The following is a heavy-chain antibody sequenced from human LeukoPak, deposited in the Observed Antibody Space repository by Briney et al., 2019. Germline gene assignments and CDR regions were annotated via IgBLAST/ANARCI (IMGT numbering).Heavy chain of an antibody. CDR1: VGSFSGYY. J-gene: IGHJ4*02. V-gene: IGHV4-34*01. CDR2: INHSGST. CDR3: ARNVSATGSWIEN. Sequence: SETLSLTCAVYVGSFSGYYWGWIRQPPGKGLEWIGEINHSGSTNYNSSLKSRVTISVDTSKNQFSLRLSSVTAADTAVYYCARNVSATGSWIENWGQGTQVTVSS. D-gene: IGHD1-26*01.